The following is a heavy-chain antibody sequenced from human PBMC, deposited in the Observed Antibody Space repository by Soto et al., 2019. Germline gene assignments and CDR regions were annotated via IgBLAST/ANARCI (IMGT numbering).Heavy chain of an antibody. CDR2: ISWNSGDI. CDR3: AKVTFAYYYYYMDV. J-gene: IGHJ6*03. V-gene: IGHV3-9*01. Sequence: DVQLVASGGGLVHPGRSLRLSCAASGFTFDDYAMHWVRQAPGKGLEWVSSISWNSGDIGYADSVKGRFTISRDNAKNSLYPPMTSLRAEDTALYYCAKVTFAYYYYYMDVWGKGTTVTVSS. CDR1: GFTFDDYA.